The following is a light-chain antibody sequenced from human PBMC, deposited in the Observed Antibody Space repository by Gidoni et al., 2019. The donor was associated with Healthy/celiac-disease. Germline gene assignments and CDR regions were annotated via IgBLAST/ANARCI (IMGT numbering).Light chain of an antibody. CDR3: QQYGSSPRT. CDR2: GAS. Sequence: IVLTQSTGTLSLSPGERATLSCRASQSVSSSYLAWYQQTPGQAPRLLIYGASSRATGIPDRFSGSGSGTDFTLTISRLEPEDFAVYYCQQYGSSPRTFGQGTKLEIK. CDR1: QSVSSSY. J-gene: IGKJ2*01. V-gene: IGKV3-20*01.